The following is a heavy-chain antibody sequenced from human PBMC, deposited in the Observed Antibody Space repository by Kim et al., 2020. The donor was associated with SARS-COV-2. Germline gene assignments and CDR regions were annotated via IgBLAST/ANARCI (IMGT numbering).Heavy chain of an antibody. J-gene: IGHJ3*02. D-gene: IGHD3-10*01. Sequence: NPSLKSRVTISVDTSKNQFSLKLSSVTAADTAVYYCATLRGDTVDDAFDIWGQGTMVTVSS. V-gene: IGHV4-39*01. CDR3: ATLRGDTVDDAFDI.